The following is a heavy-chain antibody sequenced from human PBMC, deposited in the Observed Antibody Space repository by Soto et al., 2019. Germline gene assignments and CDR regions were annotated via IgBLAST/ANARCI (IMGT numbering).Heavy chain of an antibody. J-gene: IGHJ5*02. Sequence: SETLSLTCTVSGDSISSSSFFWGWVRQPPGTGLEWIGSILHSGSSHHNPSLKSRVTISVDASKNQVSLKMNSVTAADTAVYYCARVTGYIVVVVAAKTIRSGWFDPWGRGTLVTVSS. CDR3: ARVTGYIVVVVAAKTIRSGWFDP. CDR1: GDSISSSSFF. D-gene: IGHD2-15*01. V-gene: IGHV4-39*01. CDR2: ILHSGSS.